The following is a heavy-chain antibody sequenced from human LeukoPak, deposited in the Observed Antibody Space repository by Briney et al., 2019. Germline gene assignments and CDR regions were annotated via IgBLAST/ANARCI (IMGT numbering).Heavy chain of an antibody. CDR3: AKTKVGTGLDALDI. CDR2: TSYAGSNK. J-gene: IGHJ3*02. V-gene: IGHV3-30-3*02. Sequence: GRSLRLSCAASGFTFNSYAMHWVRQAAGRGLEWVAITSYAGSNKFYADSVKGRFAISRDNSKNTLYLQMDSLRAEDTAVYYCAKTKVGTGLDALDIWGQGTMVTVSS. CDR1: GFTFNSYA. D-gene: IGHD2-21*02.